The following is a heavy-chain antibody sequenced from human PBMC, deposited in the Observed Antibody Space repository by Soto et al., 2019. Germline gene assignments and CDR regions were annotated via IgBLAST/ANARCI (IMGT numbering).Heavy chain of an antibody. CDR3: AKDLDVGPEITYYLDY. D-gene: IGHD2-15*01. CDR2: ISGSGGST. J-gene: IGHJ4*02. V-gene: IGHV3-23*01. CDR1: GFTFSSYA. Sequence: EVQLLESGGGLVQPGGSLRLSCAASGFTFSSYAMSWVRQAPGKGLEWVSDISGSGGSTYYADSVKGRFTISRDNSKNTLYLQMNSLSAENTAVYYCAKDLDVGPEITYYLDYWGQGTLVTVSS.